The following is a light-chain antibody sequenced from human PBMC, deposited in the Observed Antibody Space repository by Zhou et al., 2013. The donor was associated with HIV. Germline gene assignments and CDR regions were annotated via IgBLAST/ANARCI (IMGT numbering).Light chain of an antibody. J-gene: IGKJ4*01. V-gene: IGKV3-15*01. Sequence: EILVTQSPATLSVSPGERATLSCRASQSVSSNLAWYQQKPGQAPRLLIYGASTRATGIPARFSGSGSGTEFTLTINSLQSEDFAIYYCQQYTNWPPLTFGGGTKVEIK. CDR3: QQYTNWPPLT. CDR1: QSVSSN. CDR2: GAS.